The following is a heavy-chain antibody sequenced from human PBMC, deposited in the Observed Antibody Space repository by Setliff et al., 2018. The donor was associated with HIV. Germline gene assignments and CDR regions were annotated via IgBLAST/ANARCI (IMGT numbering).Heavy chain of an antibody. V-gene: IGHV7-4-1*02. Sequence: ASVKVSCKASGYPFTNYAINWVRQAPGQGLEWMGWINTNTGNPTYAQGFTGRFVFSLDTSVSTAYLQISSLKAEDTAMYYCARGCNGGNCYHGSGWFDPWGQGTLVTVSS. CDR3: ARGCNGGNCYHGSGWFDP. CDR2: INTNTGNP. J-gene: IGHJ5*02. CDR1: GYPFTNYA. D-gene: IGHD2-15*01.